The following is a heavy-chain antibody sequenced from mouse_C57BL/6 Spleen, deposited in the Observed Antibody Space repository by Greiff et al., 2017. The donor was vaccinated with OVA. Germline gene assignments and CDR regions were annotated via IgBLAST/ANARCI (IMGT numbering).Heavy chain of an antibody. D-gene: IGHD2-4*01. V-gene: IGHV3-1*01. CDR1: GYSITSGYD. CDR2: ISYSGST. CDR3: ARSYDYDEGDAMDY. J-gene: IGHJ4*01. Sequence: EVQLQESGPGMVKPSQSLSLTCTVTGYSITSGYDWHWIRHFPGNKLEWMGYISYSGSTNYNPSLKSRISITHDTSKNHFFLKLNSVTTEDTATYYCARSYDYDEGDAMDYWGQGTSVTVSS.